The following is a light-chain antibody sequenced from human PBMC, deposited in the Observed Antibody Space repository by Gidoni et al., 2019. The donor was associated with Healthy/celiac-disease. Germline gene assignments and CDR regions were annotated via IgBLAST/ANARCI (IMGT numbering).Light chain of an antibody. V-gene: IGKV3-15*01. J-gene: IGKJ1*01. CDR3: QQYNNCPT. Sequence: EIVMTQSPATLSVSPGGRATLSCRASQSVSSNLAWYQQKPGQAPRLLIYGAYSRATGIPARFSGSGSGTEFTLTISSLQSEDFAVYYCQQYNNCPTFGQGTKVEIK. CDR1: QSVSSN. CDR2: GAY.